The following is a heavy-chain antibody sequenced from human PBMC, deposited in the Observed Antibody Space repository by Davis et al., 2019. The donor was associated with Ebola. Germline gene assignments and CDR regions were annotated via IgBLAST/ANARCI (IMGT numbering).Heavy chain of an antibody. CDR3: TSSRDGYNYRDY. Sequence: PGGSLRLSCAASGLTFSGSAMHWVRQASGKGLEWVGRIRSKANSYATAYAASVKGRFTISRDDSKNTAYLQMNSLKTEDTAVYYCTSSRDGYNYRDYWGQGTLVTVSS. V-gene: IGHV3-73*01. CDR2: IRSKANSYAT. D-gene: IGHD5-24*01. CDR1: GLTFSGSA. J-gene: IGHJ4*02.